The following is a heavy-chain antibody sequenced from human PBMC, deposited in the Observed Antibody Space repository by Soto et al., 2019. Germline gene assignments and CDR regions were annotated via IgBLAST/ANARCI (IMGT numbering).Heavy chain of an antibody. D-gene: IGHD3-10*01. CDR3: ARDLGYFGPGGSYFYS. Sequence: PGGSLRLSCAASGFTFNNYGFHWVRQAPGKALEWVAVIWYDGSKKYYADFVEGRFTISRDDSKNTLFLQMNSLRVEDTAVYYCARDLGYFGPGGSYFYSWAQGTLVTVSS. V-gene: IGHV3-33*01. J-gene: IGHJ4*02. CDR2: IWYDGSKK. CDR1: GFTFNNYG.